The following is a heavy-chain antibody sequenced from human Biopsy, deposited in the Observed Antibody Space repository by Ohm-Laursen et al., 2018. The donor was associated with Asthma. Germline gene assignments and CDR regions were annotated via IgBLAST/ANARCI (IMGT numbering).Heavy chain of an antibody. CDR2: IYYSGST. Sequence: TLSLTCTVSYGSITSGGYYWTWIRQHPGKGLEWIGFIYYSGSTYYNPSLKSRVSISIDKSKNQFSLKLSSVTAADTAVYYCARAQDYYDSRGYYRSFDYWGQGTLVTVSS. CDR3: ARAQDYYDSRGYYRSFDY. D-gene: IGHD3-22*01. J-gene: IGHJ4*02. V-gene: IGHV4-31*03. CDR1: YGSITSGGYY.